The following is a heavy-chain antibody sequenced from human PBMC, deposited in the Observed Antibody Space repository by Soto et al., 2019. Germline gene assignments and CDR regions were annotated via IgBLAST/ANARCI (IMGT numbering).Heavy chain of an antibody. CDR2: IKSKTDGGTT. J-gene: IGHJ4*02. D-gene: IGHD2-15*01. Sequence: EVQLVESGGGLVKPGGSLRLSCAASGFTFSNAWMNWVRQAPGKGLEWVGRIKSKTDGGTTDYAAPVKSRFTISRDDTKNTLYLQMNRLKSDDTTVYYCTPDLGYCSGGSCSHIAYWGQGTLVTVSS. V-gene: IGHV3-15*07. CDR1: GFTFSNAW. CDR3: TPDLGYCSGGSCSHIAY.